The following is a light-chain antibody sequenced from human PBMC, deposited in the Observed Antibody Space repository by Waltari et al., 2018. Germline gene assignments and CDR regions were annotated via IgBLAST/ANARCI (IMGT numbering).Light chain of an antibody. V-gene: IGKV4-1*01. CDR2: WAS. J-gene: IGKJ1*01. Sequence: DIVMTQSPDSLAMSLGERATINCKSSQSLLYSSNGQNYLAWFQQKPGQPPKLLIYWASIRESGVPERFSGSGSETDFTLTISSLQAEDVAIYYCQQFHSYPRTFGQGTKVEIK. CDR3: QQFHSYPRT. CDR1: QSLLYSSNGQNY.